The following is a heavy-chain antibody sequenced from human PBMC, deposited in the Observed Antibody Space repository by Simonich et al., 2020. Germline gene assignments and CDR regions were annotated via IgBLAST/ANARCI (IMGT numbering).Heavy chain of an antibody. Sequence: QVQLQESGPGLVKPSETLSLTCSVSGGSISSYYWSWIRPPPGKGLEWIGYIYYSGGTNYNPSLKSRGTISVDTSKNQFSLKLSSVTAADTAVYYCARLPDYWGQGTLVTVSS. J-gene: IGHJ4*02. CDR3: ARLPDY. CDR1: GGSISSYY. V-gene: IGHV4-59*08. CDR2: IYYSGGT.